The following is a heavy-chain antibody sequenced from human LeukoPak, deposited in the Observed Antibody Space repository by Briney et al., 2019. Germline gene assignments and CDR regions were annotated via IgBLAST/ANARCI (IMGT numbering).Heavy chain of an antibody. CDR2: IYPGDSNT. V-gene: IGHV5-51*01. D-gene: IGHD6-13*01. CDR3: ARQEQQLVLYNWFDP. CDR1: GYSFTNYW. Sequence: LGESLKISCKGSGYSFTNYWIAWVRQMPGKGLEWMGIIYPGDSNTRYSPSFQGQVTISADKSVNTAYLQWSSLKASDTAMYYCARQEQQLVLYNWFDPWGQGTLVTVSS. J-gene: IGHJ5*02.